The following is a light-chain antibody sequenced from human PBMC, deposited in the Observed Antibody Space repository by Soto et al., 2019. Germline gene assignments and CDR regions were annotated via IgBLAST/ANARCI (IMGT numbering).Light chain of an antibody. V-gene: IGLV3-9*01. CDR1: NIGSRN. J-gene: IGLJ1*01. Sequence: SSELTQPLSVSVALGQTARITCGGNNIGSRNVHWYRQKPGQAPVLVIYRDTNRPSGIPERFSGSNSGNTATLTISRAQAGDEADYYCQVWDSSTEVFGTGTKLTVL. CDR2: RDT. CDR3: QVWDSSTEV.